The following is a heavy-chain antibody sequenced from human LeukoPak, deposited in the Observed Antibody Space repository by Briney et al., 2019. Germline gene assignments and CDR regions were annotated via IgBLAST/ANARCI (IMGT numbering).Heavy chain of an antibody. CDR2: VSPDGTDR. CDR1: GLSISTYT. J-gene: IGHJ4*02. CDR3: VKSSGGARPHSRIFDF. Sequence: GGSLRLSCAASGLSISTYTMSWVRRAPGKGLEWVALVSPDGTDRYYADSVRGRFTISRDNSRNMTSLQMNSLRAEDTATYSCVKSSGGARPHSRIFDFWGQGTLITVSS. D-gene: IGHD3-10*01. V-gene: IGHV3-23*01.